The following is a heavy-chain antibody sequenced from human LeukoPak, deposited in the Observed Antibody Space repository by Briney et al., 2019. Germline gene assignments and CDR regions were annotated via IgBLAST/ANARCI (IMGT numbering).Heavy chain of an antibody. CDR2: IKEEGGEK. Sequence: PGGSLRLSCVASGFTFSDFAMHWVRQAPGKGLEWVANIKEEGGEKYYVDSVKGRFTISRDNAKHSLYLQMNSLRAEDTAVYYCARQACSSTTCTRAGFDPWGQGTLVTVSS. D-gene: IGHD2-2*01. J-gene: IGHJ5*02. CDR1: GFTFSDFA. V-gene: IGHV3-7*01. CDR3: ARQACSSTTCTRAGFDP.